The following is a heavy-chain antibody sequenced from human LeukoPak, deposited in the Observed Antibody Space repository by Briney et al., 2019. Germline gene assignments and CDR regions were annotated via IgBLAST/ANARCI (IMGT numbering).Heavy chain of an antibody. CDR1: GFIFSDYY. Sequence: GGSLRLSCAASGFIFSDYYMSWIRQAPGKGLQWVSDISSSSTHTNYADSVEGRFTISRDNAKNSLSLQMNSLRAEDTAVYYCATGGQQLVFWGQGTLVTVSS. J-gene: IGHJ4*02. D-gene: IGHD6-13*01. CDR3: ATGGQQLVF. V-gene: IGHV3-11*06. CDR2: ISSSSTHT.